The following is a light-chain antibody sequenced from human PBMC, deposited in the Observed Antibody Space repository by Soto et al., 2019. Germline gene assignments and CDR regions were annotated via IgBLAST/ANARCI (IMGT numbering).Light chain of an antibody. Sequence: ESVLTQSPATLSLSPGERSTLSCRASQSVSSHLAWYQQKPGQAPRLLIYDASNRATGIPARFSGSGSGTDFTLTISSLAPEDFAVYYCQQRSNWPPTFGQGTKVDIK. V-gene: IGKV3-11*01. J-gene: IGKJ1*01. CDR2: DAS. CDR3: QQRSNWPPT. CDR1: QSVSSH.